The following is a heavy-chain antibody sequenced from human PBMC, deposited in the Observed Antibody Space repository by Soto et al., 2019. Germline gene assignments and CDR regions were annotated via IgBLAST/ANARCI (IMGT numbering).Heavy chain of an antibody. CDR1: GASINSGGYY. CDR2: IYFRGNT. D-gene: IGHD1-26*01. V-gene: IGHV4-31*03. J-gene: IGHJ4*02. CDR3: ASGNAWEALLAY. Sequence: QVQLQESGPGLVKPSQTLSLTCTVSGASINSGGYYWSWIRQLPGRGLEWIGYIYFRGNTYYNPSLESRVSISLDTSQNQFSLPLSSVSAADTAVYYCASGNAWEALLAYWGQGTLVTVSS.